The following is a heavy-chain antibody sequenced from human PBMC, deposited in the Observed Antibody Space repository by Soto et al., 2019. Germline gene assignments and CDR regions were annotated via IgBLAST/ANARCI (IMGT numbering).Heavy chain of an antibody. CDR3: ATSDPFDP. J-gene: IGHJ5*02. V-gene: IGHV4-38-2*01. CDR2: IYHSGST. CDR1: GYSISSGYY. Sequence: SETLSLTCAVSGYSISSGYYWGWIRQPPGKGLEWIGSIYHSGSTYYNPSLKSRVTISVDTSKNQFSLKLRSEDTAVYYCATSDPFDPWGQGTLVTVSS.